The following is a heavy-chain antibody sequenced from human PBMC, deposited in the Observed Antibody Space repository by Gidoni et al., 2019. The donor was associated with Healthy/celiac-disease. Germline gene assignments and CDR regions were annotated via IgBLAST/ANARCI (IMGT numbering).Heavy chain of an antibody. CDR3: ARGDFWSGYYTGGWFDP. V-gene: IGHV3-74*01. D-gene: IGHD3-3*01. J-gene: IGHJ5*02. CDR2: INSDGSST. CDR1: GFTFSSYW. Sequence: EVQLVESGGGLVQPGGSLRLSCAASGFTFSSYWMHWVRQAPGKGLVWVSRINSDGSSTSYADSVKGRFTISRDKAKNTLYLQMNSLRAEDTAVYYCARGDFWSGYYTGGWFDPWGQGTLVTVSS.